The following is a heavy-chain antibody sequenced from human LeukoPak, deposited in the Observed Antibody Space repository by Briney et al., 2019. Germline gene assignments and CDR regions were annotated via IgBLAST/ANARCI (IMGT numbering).Heavy chain of an antibody. J-gene: IGHJ4*02. Sequence: GGSLRLSCAASGFALSGYSINWVRQAPGKGLEWVSFIDRSNSDIYYADSVKGRFTISRDNARESVFLQLNSLRAEDTAVYYCARDGYGSGSYFPFDYWGQGTLVIV. D-gene: IGHD3-10*01. CDR3: ARDGYGSGSYFPFDY. CDR1: GFALSGYS. CDR2: IDRSNSDI. V-gene: IGHV3-21*01.